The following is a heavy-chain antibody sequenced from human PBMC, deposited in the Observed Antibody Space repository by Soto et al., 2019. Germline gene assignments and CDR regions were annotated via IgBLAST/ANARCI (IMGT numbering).Heavy chain of an antibody. CDR3: ARGRYGDY. V-gene: IGHV1-18*01. D-gene: IGHD1-1*01. J-gene: IGHJ4*02. CDR1: GYAFTTYG. Sequence: QVHLVQSGAEVKKPGASVKVSCQGSGYAFTTYGITWVRQAPGQGLEWMGWISAHNGNTNYAQKLQGGVTVTRDTSTSTAYMELRSLRYDDTAVYYCARGRYGDYWGQGALVTVSS. CDR2: ISAHNGNT.